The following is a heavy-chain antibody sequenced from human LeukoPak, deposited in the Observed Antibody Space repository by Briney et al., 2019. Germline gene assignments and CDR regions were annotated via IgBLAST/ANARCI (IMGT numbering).Heavy chain of an antibody. D-gene: IGHD3-3*01. V-gene: IGHV3-30-3*01. CDR1: GFTFSSYA. CDR3: ARVLRFLEWLPADY. CDR2: ISYDGSNK. J-gene: IGHJ4*02. Sequence: GRSLRLSCAASGFTFSSYAMHWVRQAPGKGLEWVAVISYDGSNKYYAHSVKGRFTISRDNSKNTLYLQMNSLRAEDTAVYYCARVLRFLEWLPADYWGQGTLVTVSS.